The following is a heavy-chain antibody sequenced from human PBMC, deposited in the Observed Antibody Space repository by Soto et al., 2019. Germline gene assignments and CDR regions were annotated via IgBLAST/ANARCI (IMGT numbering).Heavy chain of an antibody. D-gene: IGHD6-13*01. V-gene: IGHV3-74*01. Sequence: GGSLRLSCAASGFTFSSYWMHWVRQAPGKGLVWVSRINSDGSSTSYADSVKGRFTISRDNAKNTLYLQMNSLRAEDTAVYYCARDRVLSRGLQQYYGMDVWGQGTTVTVSS. CDR3: ARDRVLSRGLQQYYGMDV. J-gene: IGHJ6*02. CDR1: GFTFSSYW. CDR2: INSDGSST.